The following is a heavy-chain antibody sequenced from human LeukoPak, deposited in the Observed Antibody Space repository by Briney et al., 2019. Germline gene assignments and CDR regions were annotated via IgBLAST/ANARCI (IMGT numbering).Heavy chain of an antibody. V-gene: IGHV3-30-3*01. CDR1: GFTLSSFV. D-gene: IGHD4-17*01. CDR2: ISYDGSNK. J-gene: IGHJ3*02. Sequence: QPGGSLRHSCAASGFTLSSFVIHWVGQAPGKALEWVAVISYDGSNKYYADSVKGRFTISRDNSKNTLYLQMNSLRPEDTAVYYCARDYGDYGGTFDIWGRGTMVTVSS. CDR3: ARDYGDYGGTFDI.